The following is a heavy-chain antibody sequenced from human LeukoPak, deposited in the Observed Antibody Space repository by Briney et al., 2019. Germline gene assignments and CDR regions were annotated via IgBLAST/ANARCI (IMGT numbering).Heavy chain of an antibody. V-gene: IGHV1-2*02. CDR3: ARGMSKVVSGSPSY. J-gene: IGHJ4*02. CDR1: GYTFTGYY. Sequence: ASVKVSCKASGYTFTGYYMHWVRQAPGQGLEWMGWINPNSGGTNYAQKFPGRVTMTRDTSVSTAYMELSRLRSDDTAVYYCARGMSKVVSGSPSYWGQGTLVTVSS. D-gene: IGHD1-26*01. CDR2: INPNSGGT.